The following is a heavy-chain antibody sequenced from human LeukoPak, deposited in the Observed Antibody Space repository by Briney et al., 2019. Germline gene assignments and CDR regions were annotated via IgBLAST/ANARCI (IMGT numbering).Heavy chain of an antibody. CDR1: GYTFTGYY. J-gene: IGHJ5*02. CDR2: INPSGGST. V-gene: IGHV1-46*01. CDR3: ARDVSPWQQLAGIDP. Sequence: GASVKVSCKASGYTFTGYYMHWVRQAPGQGLEWMGIINPSGGSTSYAQKFQGRVTMTRDTSTSTAYMELRSLRSDDTAVYYCARDVSPWQQLAGIDPWGQGTLVTVSS. D-gene: IGHD6-13*01.